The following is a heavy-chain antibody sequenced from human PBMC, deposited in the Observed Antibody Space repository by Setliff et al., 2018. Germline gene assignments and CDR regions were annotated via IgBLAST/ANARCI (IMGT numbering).Heavy chain of an antibody. CDR3: ARVDFTMIQGVIGH. V-gene: IGHV4-34*01. J-gene: IGHJ1*01. CDR1: GESFSNNY. CDR2: SNHSGNT. Sequence: SETLSLTCSVYGESFSNNYWSWIRQPPGKGLEWIGESNHSGNTTNHPSLKSRLTMSVDTSKNQFSLKLTSVTAADTAVYYCARVDFTMIQGVIGHWGQGTRVTV. D-gene: IGHD3-10*01.